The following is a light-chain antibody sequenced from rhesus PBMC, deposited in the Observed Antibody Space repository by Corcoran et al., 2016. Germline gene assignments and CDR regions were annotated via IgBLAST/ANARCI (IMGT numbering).Light chain of an antibody. CDR3: QQYSSRPLT. CDR1: QGISSW. V-gene: IGKV1-22*01. Sequence: DIQMTQSPSSLSASVGDTVTITCRASQGISSWLAWYQQKPGKAPKLLIYKASQLQSGVPSRFSGSGSGTDFTLTISSLQSEDFATYYCQQYSSRPLTFGGGTKVEIK. J-gene: IGKJ4*01. CDR2: KAS.